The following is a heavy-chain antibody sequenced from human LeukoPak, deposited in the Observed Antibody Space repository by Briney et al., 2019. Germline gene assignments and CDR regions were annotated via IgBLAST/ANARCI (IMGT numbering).Heavy chain of an antibody. V-gene: IGHV3-30*03. CDR1: GFTFSNYW. D-gene: IGHD2-21*02. J-gene: IGHJ3*02. CDR3: ARDRGAYCGGDCFPGAFDI. Sequence: GGSLRLSCTASGFTFSNYWMMWVRQAPGKGLEWVAVISYDGSNKYYADSVKGRFTISRDSSKNTLYLQMNSLRAEDTAVYYCARDRGAYCGGDCFPGAFDIWGQGTMVTVSS. CDR2: ISYDGSNK.